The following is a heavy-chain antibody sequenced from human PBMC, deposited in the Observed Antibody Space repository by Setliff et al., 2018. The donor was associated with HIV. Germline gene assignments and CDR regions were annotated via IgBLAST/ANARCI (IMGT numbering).Heavy chain of an antibody. J-gene: IGHJ3*02. CDR3: ARAEFLGPESDFDI. V-gene: IGHV1-69*04. CDR2: IIPIFGLA. CDR1: GDIFNNNA. Sequence: SVKVSCKASGDIFNNNAINWVRQAPGQGLEWMGRIIPIFGLANYARKFQGRVTITADKSTSTAYLEPSSLTYDDTAIYYCARAEFLGPESDFDIWGQGTMVTVSS. D-gene: IGHD3-10*01.